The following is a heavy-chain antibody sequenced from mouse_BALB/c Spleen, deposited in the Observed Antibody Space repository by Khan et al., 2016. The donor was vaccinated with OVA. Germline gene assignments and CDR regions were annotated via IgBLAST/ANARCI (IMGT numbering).Heavy chain of an antibody. CDR2: ICAGGST. V-gene: IGHV2-9*02. Sequence: QVQLKQSGPGLVAPSQSLYITCNVSGFSLTSYGVHWVRQPPGKGLEWLGVICAGGSTNYNSDLLSRLSISKDNYKRQGFLKMNSLQTDDTAMYYCARLEDIWGQGTTLTVSS. J-gene: IGHJ2*01. CDR3: ARLEDI. D-gene: IGHD1-3*01. CDR1: GFSLTSYG.